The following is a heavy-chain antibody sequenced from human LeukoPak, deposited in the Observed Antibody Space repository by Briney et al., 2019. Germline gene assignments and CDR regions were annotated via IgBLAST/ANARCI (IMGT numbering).Heavy chain of an antibody. D-gene: IGHD6-19*01. J-gene: IGHJ4*02. V-gene: IGHV4-59*01. CDR1: GGSISSYY. CDR2: IYYSGST. CDR3: ARRLSPFTPFDY. Sequence: SETLSLTCTVSGGSISSYYWSWIRQPPGKGLEWVGYIYYSGSTNYNPSLKSRVTVSVDTSKNQFSLKLSSVTAADTAVYYCARRLSPFTPFDYWGQGTLVTVSS.